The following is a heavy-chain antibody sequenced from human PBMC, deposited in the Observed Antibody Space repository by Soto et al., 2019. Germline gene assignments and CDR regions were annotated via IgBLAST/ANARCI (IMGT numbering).Heavy chain of an antibody. J-gene: IGHJ6*02. CDR3: AGGGVRGVITRTRDYYGMDV. CDR1: GYSFTSYW. CDR2: IYPGDSDT. D-gene: IGHD3-10*01. V-gene: IGHV5-51*01. Sequence: RGSLKISCKGSGYSFTSYWIGWVRQMPGKRLERMGIIYPGDSDTRYSPSFQGQVTISADKSISTAYLQWSSLKASDTAMYYCAGGGVRGVITRTRDYYGMDVWGQGTTVTVSS.